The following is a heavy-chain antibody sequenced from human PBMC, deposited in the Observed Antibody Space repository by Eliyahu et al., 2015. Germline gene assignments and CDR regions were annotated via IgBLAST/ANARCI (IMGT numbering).Heavy chain of an antibody. CDR2: AHLTGTK. V-gene: IGHV4-59*08. CDR1: GVSLRSLSSSLTSLSGTY. Sequence: QVTLQESGPGLVKPSETLSLTCSVSGVSLRSLSSSLTSLSGTYWSWVRQIPGQTLEWIGYAHLTGTKFYNPSVTGRLTMSLDTVTNDFSMSLTSVTAADTGVYYCTRHLGASFDLWGQGIRVTVSS. CDR3: TRHLGASFDL. J-gene: IGHJ4*02. D-gene: IGHD4/OR15-4a*01.